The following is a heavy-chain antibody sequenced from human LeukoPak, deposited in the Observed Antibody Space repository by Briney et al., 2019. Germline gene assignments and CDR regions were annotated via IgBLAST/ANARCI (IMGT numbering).Heavy chain of an antibody. Sequence: KSSETLSLTCAVSGGSISSGGYSWSWIRQPPGKGLEWIGYIYHSGSTYYNPSLKSRVTISVDRSTNQFSLKLSSVTAADTAVYCCARGPGGSGSYLPYYFDYWGQGTLVTVSS. J-gene: IGHJ4*02. CDR3: ARGPGGSGSYLPYYFDY. D-gene: IGHD3-10*01. V-gene: IGHV4-30-2*01. CDR2: IYHSGST. CDR1: GGSISSGGYS.